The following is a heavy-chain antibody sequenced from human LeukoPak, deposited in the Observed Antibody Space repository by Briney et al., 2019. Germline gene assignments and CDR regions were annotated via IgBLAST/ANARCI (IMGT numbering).Heavy chain of an antibody. CDR1: GASISSGRYY. CDR2: IHYSGTPT. J-gene: IGHJ4*02. V-gene: IGHV4-39*01. Sequence: SETLSLTCTVSGASISSGRYYWAWVRQPPGKGLEWIGTIHYSGTPTFYNPSLESRVTILADTSKNQFSLKLSSVTAADTALYYCAAGGDDAKAGYWGQGTLVAVSS. CDR3: AAGGDDAKAGY. D-gene: IGHD3-16*01.